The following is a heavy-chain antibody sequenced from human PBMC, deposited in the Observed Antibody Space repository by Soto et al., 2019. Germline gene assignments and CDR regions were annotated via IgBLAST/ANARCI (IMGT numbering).Heavy chain of an antibody. D-gene: IGHD4-17*01. Sequence: ASVKVSCKASGYTFTSYAMHWVRQAPGQRLEWMGWINAGNGNTKYSQKFQGRVTITTDTSASTAYMELSSLRSDDTAVYYCARDRKNDYGGNSVFWFDPWGQGTLVTVSS. V-gene: IGHV1-3*01. J-gene: IGHJ5*02. CDR2: INAGNGNT. CDR1: GYTFTSYA. CDR3: ARDRKNDYGGNSVFWFDP.